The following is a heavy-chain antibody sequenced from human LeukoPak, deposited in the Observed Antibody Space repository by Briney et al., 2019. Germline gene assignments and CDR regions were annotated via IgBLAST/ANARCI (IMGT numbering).Heavy chain of an antibody. CDR3: ARDFLECSRASCLNWFDP. CDR2: IHYSGST. J-gene: IGHJ5*02. V-gene: IGHV4-59*11. CDR1: GGSISSHF. Sequence: PAETLSLTCTVSGGSISSHFWTWIRQPPGKGLEWIGYIHYSGSTNYNPSLKSRVSISLDATKNEFSQMLSSVPAADTAVYYCARDFLECSRASCLNWFDPWGQGTLVTVSS. D-gene: IGHD2-2*01.